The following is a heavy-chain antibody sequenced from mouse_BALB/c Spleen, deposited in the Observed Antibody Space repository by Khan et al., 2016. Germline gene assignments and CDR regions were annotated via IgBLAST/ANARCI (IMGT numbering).Heavy chain of an antibody. CDR3: SRAITTIGSYYYAMDY. D-gene: IGHD1-2*01. CDR1: DYTFTNYW. Sequence: QVQLQQPGAALVRPGASVKLSCKASDYTFTNYWINWVKQRPGQGLEWIGNIYPSDTHANYNQKFKDKATLTVDRSSSTAYMHLISPTSEDSAVYYCSRAITTIGSYYYAMDYWGQGTSVTVSS. CDR2: IYPSDTHA. J-gene: IGHJ4*01. V-gene: IGHV1-69*02.